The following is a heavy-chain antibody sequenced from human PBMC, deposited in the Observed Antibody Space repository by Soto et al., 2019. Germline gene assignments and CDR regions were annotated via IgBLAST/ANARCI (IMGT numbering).Heavy chain of an antibody. CDR2: IYYSGST. Sequence: QVQLQESGPGLVKPSQTLSITCTVSGGSISSGGYYWSWIRQHPGKGLEWIGYIYYSGSTYYNPSLKGEVPISEATPKTRLPLGLGSGVAAARAVFCGGGGGGWELLSFDYWGQGTLVTVSS. V-gene: IGHV4-31*08. J-gene: IGHJ4*02. CDR3: GGGGGWELLSFDY. CDR1: GGSISSGGYY. D-gene: IGHD1-26*01.